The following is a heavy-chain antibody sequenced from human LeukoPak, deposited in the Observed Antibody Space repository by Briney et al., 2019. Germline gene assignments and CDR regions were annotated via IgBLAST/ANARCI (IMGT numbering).Heavy chain of an antibody. CDR2: IIPIFGTA. D-gene: IGHD1-26*01. V-gene: IGHV1-69*06. J-gene: IGHJ3*02. CDR3: ARLRVGATAVGAFDI. CDR1: GGTFSSYA. Sequence: SVKVSCKASGGTFSSYAISWVRQAPGQGLELMGGIIPIFGTANYEQKFQGRVTITADKSTSTAYMELSSLRSEDTAVYYCARLRVGATAVGAFDIWGQGTMVTVSS.